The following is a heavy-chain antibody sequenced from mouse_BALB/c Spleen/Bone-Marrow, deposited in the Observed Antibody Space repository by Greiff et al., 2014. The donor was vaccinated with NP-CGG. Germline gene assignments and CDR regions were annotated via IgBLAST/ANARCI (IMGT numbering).Heavy chain of an antibody. V-gene: IGHV1-54*01. D-gene: IGHD3-3*01. Sequence: QVHVKQSGAELVRPGTSVKVSCKASGYAFTNYLIEWVKQRPGQGLEWIGTINPGSGGTNYNEKFKGKATLTADKSSSTAYMQLSSPTSDDSAVYFCARRDGSYFDYWGQGTTLTVSS. CDR2: INPGSGGT. CDR3: ARRDGSYFDY. J-gene: IGHJ2*01. CDR1: GYAFTNYL.